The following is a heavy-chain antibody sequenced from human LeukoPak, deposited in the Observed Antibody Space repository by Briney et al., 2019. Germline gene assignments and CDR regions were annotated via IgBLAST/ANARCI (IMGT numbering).Heavy chain of an antibody. Sequence: PSETLSLTCTVSGTSITSSYWSWIRQPPGKGLECVGYIYFSGITNYNPSLKSRVTISVDTSQNQFSLKLSSVTAADTAVYYCARLHFFGSRSYYNCFDPWGQGTLVTVSS. CDR2: IYFSGIT. V-gene: IGHV4-59*08. D-gene: IGHD3-10*01. J-gene: IGHJ5*02. CDR3: ARLHFFGSRSYYNCFDP. CDR1: GTSITSSY.